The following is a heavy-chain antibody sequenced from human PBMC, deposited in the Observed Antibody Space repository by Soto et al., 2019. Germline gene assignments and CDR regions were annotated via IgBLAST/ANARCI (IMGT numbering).Heavy chain of an antibody. J-gene: IGHJ6*03. D-gene: IGHD3-10*01. Sequence: EVQLVESGGGLVQPGGSLRLSCADSGFSFSNYGMHWVRQAPGKGLVWVSHIDNHASTRSYADSVNGRITISRDNAKNTVVLQMNSLRIEDTGISYCVRGGFEDIYYYTDLWGKGTPVIVSS. CDR2: IDNHASTR. V-gene: IGHV3-74*01. CDR1: GFSFSNYG. CDR3: VRGGFEDIYYYTDL.